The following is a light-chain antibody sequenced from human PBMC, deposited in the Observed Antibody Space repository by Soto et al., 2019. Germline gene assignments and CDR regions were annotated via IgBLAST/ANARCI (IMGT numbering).Light chain of an antibody. V-gene: IGKV1-39*01. Sequence: DIQMTQSPSSLSASVGDRITITCRASHSINSYVNWYQQKPGKAPKLLIYAASSVQGGAPSRFSGSGSWTDFTLGISTLQPKDVANDECQEGYSTLSNFGHGTKLESK. CDR2: AAS. CDR3: QEGYSTLSN. CDR1: HSINSY. J-gene: IGKJ2*01.